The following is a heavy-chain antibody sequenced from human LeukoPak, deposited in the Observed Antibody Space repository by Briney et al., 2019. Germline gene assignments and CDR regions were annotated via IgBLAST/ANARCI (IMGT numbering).Heavy chain of an antibody. J-gene: IGHJ4*02. V-gene: IGHV3-33*08. CDR3: ARDSSRDGYNFFDY. CDR2: IWYDGSNK. Sequence: GGSLRLSCAASGFTFSSYSMNWIRQAPGKGLEWVAVIWYDGSNKYYADSVKGRFTISRDNSKNTLYLQMNSLRAEDTAVYYCARDSSRDGYNFFDYWGQGTLVTVSS. CDR1: GFTFSSYS. D-gene: IGHD5-24*01.